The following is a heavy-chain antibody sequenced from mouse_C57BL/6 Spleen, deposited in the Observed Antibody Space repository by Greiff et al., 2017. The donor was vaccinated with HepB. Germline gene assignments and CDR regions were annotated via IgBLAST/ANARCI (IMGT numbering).Heavy chain of an antibody. CDR1: GYTFTSYT. Sequence: QVQLKQSGAELARPGASVKMSCKASGYTFTSYTMHWVKQRPGQGLEWIGYINPSSGYTKYNQKFKDKATLTADKSSSTAYMQLSSLTSEDSAVYYCARSGAYAMDYWGQGTSVTVSS. CDR2: INPSSGYT. CDR3: ARSGAYAMDY. V-gene: IGHV1-4*01. J-gene: IGHJ4*01.